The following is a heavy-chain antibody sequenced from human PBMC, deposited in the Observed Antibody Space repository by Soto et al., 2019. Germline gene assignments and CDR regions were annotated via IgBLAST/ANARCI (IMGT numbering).Heavy chain of an antibody. Sequence: SETLSLTCAVYGGSFSCYYWSWIRQPPGKGLEWIGEINHSGSTNYNPSLKSRVTISVDTSKNQFSLKLSSVTAADTAVYYCARARVIGTPFYYYGMDVWGQGTTVTVSS. CDR1: GGSFSCYY. D-gene: IGHD1-1*01. V-gene: IGHV4-34*01. CDR3: ARARVIGTPFYYYGMDV. J-gene: IGHJ6*02. CDR2: INHSGST.